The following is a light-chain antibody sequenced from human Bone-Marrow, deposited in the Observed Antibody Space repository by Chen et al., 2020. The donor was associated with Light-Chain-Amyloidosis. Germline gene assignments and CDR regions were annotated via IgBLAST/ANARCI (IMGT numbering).Light chain of an antibody. J-gene: IGLJ3*02. CDR1: NIGTTS. V-gene: IGLV3-21*02. CDR3: QVWDRGSDRLV. CDR2: DDR. Sequence: SSVMTPPSSSAVAPEQTTTIACGGNNIGTTSVHWYQQTPGQAPLLVVYDDRDRPSGIPERLSGSNSGNTATLTISRVEAGDEADYYCQVWDRGSDRLVFGGGTKLTVL.